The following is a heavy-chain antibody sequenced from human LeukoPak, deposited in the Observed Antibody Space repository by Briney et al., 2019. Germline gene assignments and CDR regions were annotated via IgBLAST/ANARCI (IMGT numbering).Heavy chain of an antibody. V-gene: IGHV3-48*02. CDR1: GFTFSSYS. J-gene: IGHJ4*02. CDR3: ARDGGLVGASGAFDY. Sequence: GGSLRLSCAASGFTFSSYSMNWVRQAPGKGLEWVSYISSSSSTIYYADVMKGRFTISRDNAKNSLYLQMNSLRDEDTAVYYCARDGGLVGASGAFDYWGQGTLVTVSS. CDR2: ISSSSSTI. D-gene: IGHD1-26*01.